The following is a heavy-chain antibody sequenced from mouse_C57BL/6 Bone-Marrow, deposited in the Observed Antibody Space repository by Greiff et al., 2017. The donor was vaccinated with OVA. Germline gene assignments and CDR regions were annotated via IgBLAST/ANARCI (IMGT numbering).Heavy chain of an antibody. V-gene: IGHV1-81*01. CDR1: GYTLTSYG. CDR2: IYPGDGDT. CDR3: ARERDYDWFAY. D-gene: IGHD2-4*01. J-gene: IGHJ3*01. Sequence: VQLQQSGAELARPGASVKLSCKASGYTLTSYGISWVKQRTGQGLEWIGRIYPGDGDTNYNGKFKGKATLTADKSSSTAYMQLSSLTSEDSAVYFCARERDYDWFAYWGQGTLVTVSA.